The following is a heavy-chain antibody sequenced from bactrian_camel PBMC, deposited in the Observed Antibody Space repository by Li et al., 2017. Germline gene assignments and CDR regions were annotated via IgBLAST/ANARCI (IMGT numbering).Heavy chain of an antibody. D-gene: IGHD3*01. CDR1: GFTFSSSD. Sequence: DVQLVESGGGLVQPGGSLRLSCAASGFTFSSSDMSWGRQAPGKGLEWVSAINSGGGSTYYADSVRGRFTISRDNAKNTLYLQLNNLGIEDTAMYWCVIQGSDWGQGTQVTVS. V-gene: IGHV3S40*01. CDR3: VIQGSD. CDR2: INSGGGST. J-gene: IGHJ4*01.